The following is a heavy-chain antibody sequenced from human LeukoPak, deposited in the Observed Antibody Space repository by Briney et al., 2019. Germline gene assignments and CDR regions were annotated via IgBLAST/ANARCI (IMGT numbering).Heavy chain of an antibody. J-gene: IGHJ5*02. CDR1: GYTFTSYG. Sequence: GASVKVSCKASGYTFTSYGISWVRQAPGQGLEWMGIINPSGGSTSYAQKFQGRVTMTRDMSTSTVYMELSSLRSEDTAVYYCARRMAAAAPFDPWGQGTLVTVSS. CDR2: INPSGGST. CDR3: ARRMAAAAPFDP. D-gene: IGHD6-13*01. V-gene: IGHV1-46*01.